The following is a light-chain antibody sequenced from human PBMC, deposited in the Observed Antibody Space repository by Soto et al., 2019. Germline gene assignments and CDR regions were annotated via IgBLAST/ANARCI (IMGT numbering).Light chain of an antibody. Sequence: DIQMTQSPSTLSGSLGARVTITCRASQTISSWLAWYHQKPWKAPKLLIYKASTLKSGVPSRFSGSGSGTEFTITISSLQPDDFATYYCQHYNSYSEAFGQGTKVE. CDR2: KAS. V-gene: IGKV1-5*03. CDR3: QHYNSYSEA. J-gene: IGKJ1*01. CDR1: QTISSW.